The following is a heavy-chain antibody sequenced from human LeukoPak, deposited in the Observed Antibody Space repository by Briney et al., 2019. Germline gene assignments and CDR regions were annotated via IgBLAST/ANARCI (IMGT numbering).Heavy chain of an antibody. Sequence: PSETLSLTCTVSGGSISSDYWSWIRQPPGKGLEWIGYIHYSGSTNYNPSLKSRVTISIDTSKHQFSLKLSSVTAADTAVYYCAGQSSGCYDYWGQGTLVTVSS. V-gene: IGHV4-59*08. CDR2: IHYSGST. J-gene: IGHJ4*02. D-gene: IGHD3-22*01. CDR1: GGSISSDY. CDR3: AGQSSGCYDY.